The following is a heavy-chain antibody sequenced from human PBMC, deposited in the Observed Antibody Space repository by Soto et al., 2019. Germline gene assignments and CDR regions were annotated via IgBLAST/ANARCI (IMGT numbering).Heavy chain of an antibody. CDR1: GGSVIDYF. V-gene: IGHV4-4*07. Sequence: PSETLSLTCTFSGGSVIDYFWNWIRQPAGKGLEWIGRFYINGNTNYNPSLKSRVTLSVDTSQNQFSLKLTSVTAADTAVYYCAREFYSGSGTYYAPFDSWGQGTLVTVSS. D-gene: IGHD3-10*01. CDR3: AREFYSGSGTYYAPFDS. J-gene: IGHJ4*02. CDR2: FYINGNT.